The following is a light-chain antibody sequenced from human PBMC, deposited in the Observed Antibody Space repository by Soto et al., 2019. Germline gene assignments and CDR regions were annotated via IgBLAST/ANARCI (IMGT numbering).Light chain of an antibody. Sequence: EIVMTQSPATLSVSPGERATLSCRASQSVSSNLAWYQQKPGQAPRLLIYDASNRATGIPARFSGSGSGTEFTLTISSLQSADFAVYYCQQYNNWPPWTFGQGTKV. CDR2: DAS. CDR1: QSVSSN. CDR3: QQYNNWPPWT. V-gene: IGKV3D-15*01. J-gene: IGKJ1*01.